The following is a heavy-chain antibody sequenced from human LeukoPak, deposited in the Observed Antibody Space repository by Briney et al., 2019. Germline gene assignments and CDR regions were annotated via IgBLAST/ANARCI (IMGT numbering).Heavy chain of an antibody. J-gene: IGHJ3*02. D-gene: IGHD3-22*01. V-gene: IGHV3-74*03. CDR3: ARATYDSSAVDAFDI. CDR1: GFTFSSHW. Sequence: PGGSLRLSCAASGFTFSSHWMHWVRQAPGKGLVWVSRINGDGSNTTYADSVKGRFTISRDNAKNTLYLQMNTLRAEDTAVYYCARATYDSSAVDAFDIWGQGTMVTVSP. CDR2: INGDGSNT.